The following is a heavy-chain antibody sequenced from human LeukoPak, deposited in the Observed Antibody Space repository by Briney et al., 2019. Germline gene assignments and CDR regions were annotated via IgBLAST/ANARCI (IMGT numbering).Heavy chain of an antibody. CDR3: ARNFLAGYYGSGSYRRKNAFDI. V-gene: IGHV4-34*01. D-gene: IGHD3-10*01. CDR1: GGSFSGYY. Sequence: SETLSLTCAVYGGSFSGYYWSWIRQPPGKGLEWIGEINHSGSTNYNPSLKSRVTISVDTSKNQFSLKLSSVTAADTAVYYCARNFLAGYYGSGSYRRKNAFDIWGQGTMVTVSS. J-gene: IGHJ3*02. CDR2: INHSGST.